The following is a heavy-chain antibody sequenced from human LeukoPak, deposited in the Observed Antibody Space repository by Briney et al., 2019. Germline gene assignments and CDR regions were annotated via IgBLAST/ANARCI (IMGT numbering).Heavy chain of an antibody. J-gene: IGHJ6*03. Sequence: GASVKVSCKASGYTFTGYYMHWVRQAPGQGLEWMGWINPNSGGTNCAQKFQGRVTMTRDTSISTAYMELSRLRSDDTAVYYCARVAAGNFPYSYFYMDVWGKGTTVTVSS. CDR2: INPNSGGT. D-gene: IGHD2/OR15-2a*01. CDR3: ARVAAGNFPYSYFYMDV. V-gene: IGHV1-2*02. CDR1: GYTFTGYY.